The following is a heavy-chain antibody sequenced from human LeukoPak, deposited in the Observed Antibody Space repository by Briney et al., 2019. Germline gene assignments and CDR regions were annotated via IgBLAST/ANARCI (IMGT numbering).Heavy chain of an antibody. CDR1: GFTFSNYG. J-gene: IGHJ6*02. CDR2: LWYDGSNK. CDR3: ARDKYSGSYWRYYYYGMDV. V-gene: IGHV3-33*01. D-gene: IGHD1-26*01. Sequence: GGSLRLSCAASGFTFSNYGMHWVRQVPGKGLEWVAVLWYDGSNKYYTDSVKGRFTISRDNSKNTLYLQMNSLRAEDTAVYYCARDKYSGSYWRYYYYGMDVWGQGTTVTVS.